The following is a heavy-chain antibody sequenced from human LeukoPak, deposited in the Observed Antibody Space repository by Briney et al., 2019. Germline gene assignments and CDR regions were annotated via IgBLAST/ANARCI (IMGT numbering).Heavy chain of an antibody. Sequence: PGGSLRLSCAASGFTFSNYAMSWVRQAPGKGLEWVSAISGSASSTYHADSVKGRFTISRDNSKNTLYLQMNSLRAEDTAVYYCAKAPYDSSGYYLYRPYYFDYWGQGTLVTVSS. CDR2: ISGSASST. J-gene: IGHJ4*02. V-gene: IGHV3-23*01. D-gene: IGHD3-22*01. CDR1: GFTFSNYA. CDR3: AKAPYDSSGYYLYRPYYFDY.